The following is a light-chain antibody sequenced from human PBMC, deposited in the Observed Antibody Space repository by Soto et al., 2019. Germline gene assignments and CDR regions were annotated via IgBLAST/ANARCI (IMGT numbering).Light chain of an antibody. Sequence: QSALTQPASVSGSPGQSITISCAGTSSDVGAYNYVSWYQQHPGKAPQLMIYDVSNRPSGVSDRFSGSKSGNTASLSISGLQPDAEADYFCRSYTSSDTYVFGTGTKLTVL. V-gene: IGLV2-14*01. CDR1: SSDVGAYNY. CDR3: RSYTSSDTYV. CDR2: DVS. J-gene: IGLJ1*01.